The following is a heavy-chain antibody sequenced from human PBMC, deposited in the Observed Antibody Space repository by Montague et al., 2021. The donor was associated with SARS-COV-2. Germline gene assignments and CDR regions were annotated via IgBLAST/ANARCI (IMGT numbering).Heavy chain of an antibody. Sequence: SLRLSCAASGFTFNNYTMHWVRQAPGKGLEWVAIISYDRSNKYYADSVKGRFAISRDNSKNTLYLQMNSLRAEDTAVYYCVRASLIKAGIAVAGTTVYWGQGTLVTVSS. CDR2: ISYDRSNK. J-gene: IGHJ4*02. D-gene: IGHD6-19*01. CDR1: GFTFNNYT. V-gene: IGHV3-30*09. CDR3: VRASLIKAGIAVAGTTVY.